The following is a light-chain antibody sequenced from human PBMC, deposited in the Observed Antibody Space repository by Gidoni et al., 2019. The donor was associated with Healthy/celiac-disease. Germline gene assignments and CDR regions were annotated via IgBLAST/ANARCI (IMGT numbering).Light chain of an antibody. CDR1: QSLLQSNGYNY. J-gene: IGKJ4*01. CDR2: LGS. Sequence: DIVMTQSPLSLPVTPGEPASISCRSRQSLLQSNGYNYVDWYLQKPGQSPQLLIYLGSNRASGVPDRFSGSGSGTDITLKSSRVEAEDVGVYYCMQALQTPPTFGGGTKVEIK. V-gene: IGKV2-28*01. CDR3: MQALQTPPT.